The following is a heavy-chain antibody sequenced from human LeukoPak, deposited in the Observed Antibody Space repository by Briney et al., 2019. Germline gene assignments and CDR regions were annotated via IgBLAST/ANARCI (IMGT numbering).Heavy chain of an antibody. CDR1: GFTFSSHW. J-gene: IGHJ4*02. CDR3: ARSPDGFDY. D-gene: IGHD1-14*01. Sequence: GGSLRLSCAASGFTFSSHWMSWVRQAPGKGLEWVANIKPDENEKYYVDSVKGRFTISRDNAKNSLYLQMNSLRAEDTAVYYCARSPDGFDYWGQGALVTVSS. V-gene: IGHV3-7*01. CDR2: IKPDENEK.